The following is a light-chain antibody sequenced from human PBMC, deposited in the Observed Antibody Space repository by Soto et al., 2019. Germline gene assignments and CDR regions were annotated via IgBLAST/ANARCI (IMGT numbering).Light chain of an antibody. V-gene: IGKV3-11*01. J-gene: IGKJ4*01. CDR2: DTS. CDR3: QQYGTSLIT. Sequence: EIVLTQSPAILSLSPGERATLSCRASQSVSSSLAWYQQKPGQAPRLLIYDTSNRATDIPPRFSGSGSGTDFTLTISSLEPEDFAVYYCQQYGTSLITFGGGTKVEIK. CDR1: QSVSSS.